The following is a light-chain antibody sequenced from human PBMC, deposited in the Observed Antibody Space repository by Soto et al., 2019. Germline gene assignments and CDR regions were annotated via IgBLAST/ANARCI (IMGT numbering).Light chain of an antibody. CDR1: SSDVGSYNL. V-gene: IGLV2-23*01. CDR3: CSYAGSCTIYV. Sequence: QSVLTQPASVSGSPGQSITISCTGTSSDVGSYNLVSWYQQHPGKAPKLMIYEGSKRPSGVSNRFSGSKSGNTASLTISGLQAEDEADYYCCSYAGSCTIYVFGTGTKLTVL. J-gene: IGLJ1*01. CDR2: EGS.